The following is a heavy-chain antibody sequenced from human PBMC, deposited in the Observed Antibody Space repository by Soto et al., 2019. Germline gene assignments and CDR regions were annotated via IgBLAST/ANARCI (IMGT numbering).Heavy chain of an antibody. V-gene: IGHV1-3*01. CDR2: INAGNGNT. CDR3: AKEFAAHSSSYDYYYYGMDV. D-gene: IGHD6-6*01. Sequence: ASVKVSCKASGYTLTSYAMPWVRQAPGQRLEWMGWINAGNGNTKYSQKFQGRVTITRDTSASTAYMELSSQRSEDTAVYYCAKEFAAHSSSYDYYYYGMDVWGQGTTVTVSS. J-gene: IGHJ6*02. CDR1: GYTLTSYA.